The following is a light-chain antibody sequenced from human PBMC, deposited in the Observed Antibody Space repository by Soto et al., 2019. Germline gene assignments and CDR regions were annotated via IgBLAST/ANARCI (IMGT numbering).Light chain of an antibody. V-gene: IGKV3D-15*01. CDR1: QSVSSF. CDR3: QQYANWPKT. CDR2: HAS. J-gene: IGKJ1*01. Sequence: EIVLTQSPGTLSVSPGERATLSCRASQSVSSFLAWYQQKPGQAPRLLIYHASTRATGIPDRFSGSGSGTDFTLTISSLQSEDLAVYYCQQYANWPKTFGQGTKVDI.